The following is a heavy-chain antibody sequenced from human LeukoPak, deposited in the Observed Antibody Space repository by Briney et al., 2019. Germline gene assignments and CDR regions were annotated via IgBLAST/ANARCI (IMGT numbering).Heavy chain of an antibody. CDR2: ISSSSSYI. CDR3: AAKMTYLQDY. V-gene: IGHV3-21*01. D-gene: IGHD1-1*01. Sequence: GGSLRPSCAASGFTFSSYSMTWVRQAPGKGLEWVSSISSSSSYIYYADSVKGRFTISRDNAKNSLYLQMNSLRAEDTAVYYCAAKMTYLQDYWGQGTLVTVSS. J-gene: IGHJ4*02. CDR1: GFTFSSYS.